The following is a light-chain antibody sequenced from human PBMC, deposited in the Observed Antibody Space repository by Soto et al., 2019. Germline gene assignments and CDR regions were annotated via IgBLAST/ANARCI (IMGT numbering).Light chain of an antibody. CDR3: SSYPTTITAV. Sequence: QSALTQPASVSGSPGQSITISCTGTSSDVGGYDYVSWFQQYPGKAPSLMLYDVYRRPSGVSYRFSGSKSGNTASLTISGLQAEDEADYYCSSYPTTITAVFGGGTKVTVL. V-gene: IGLV2-14*01. CDR1: SSDVGGYDY. CDR2: DVY. J-gene: IGLJ2*01.